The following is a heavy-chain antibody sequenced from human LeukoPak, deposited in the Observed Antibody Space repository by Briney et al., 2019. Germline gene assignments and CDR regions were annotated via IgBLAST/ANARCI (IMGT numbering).Heavy chain of an antibody. CDR3: AREGSPVGALDI. Sequence: ASVKVSCKASGYTFTSYGISWVRQAPGQGLEWMGWISTYNGNTNYAQKLQGRVTMTTDTSRSTAYMELRSLTYDDTAVYFCAREGSPVGALDIWGQGTMVTVSS. J-gene: IGHJ3*02. CDR1: GYTFTSYG. V-gene: IGHV1-18*01. CDR2: ISTYNGNT.